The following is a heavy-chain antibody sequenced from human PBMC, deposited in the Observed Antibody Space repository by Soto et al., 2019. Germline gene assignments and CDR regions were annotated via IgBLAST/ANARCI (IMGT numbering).Heavy chain of an antibody. Sequence: EGHLVESGGGLVQPGGSLKLSCAASGFTFGGSAMHWVRQASGKGLEWVGHIRSKTNSYATAYAESVKGRFTISRDDSMNTAYLQMNSLKTEDTAVYFCTRQTDAVQWLVVPTDYNFDYWGQGTLVTVSS. D-gene: IGHD6-19*01. J-gene: IGHJ4*02. V-gene: IGHV3-73*02. CDR1: GFTFGGSA. CDR2: IRSKTNSYAT. CDR3: TRQTDAVQWLVVPTDYNFDY.